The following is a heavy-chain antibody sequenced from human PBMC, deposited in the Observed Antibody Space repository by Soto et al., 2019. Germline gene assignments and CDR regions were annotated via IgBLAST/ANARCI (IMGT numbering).Heavy chain of an antibody. CDR1: GYTFTGHY. CDR3: ARDKVSGTFPMYYYNGMDV. V-gene: IGHV1-2*02. Sequence: ASVKVSCKTSGYTFTGHYMHWVRQAPGQGLEWMGWINPNTGTTNYAQKFQGRVTMTRDTSISTAYMELIRLRSDDTAVYYCARDKVSGTFPMYYYNGMDVWGQGTTVTVS. CDR2: INPNTGTT. D-gene: IGHD6-13*01. J-gene: IGHJ6*02.